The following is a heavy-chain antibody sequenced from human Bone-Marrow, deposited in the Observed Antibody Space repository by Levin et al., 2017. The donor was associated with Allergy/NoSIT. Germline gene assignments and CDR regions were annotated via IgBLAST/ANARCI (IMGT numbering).Heavy chain of an antibody. D-gene: IGHD6-19*01. CDR1: GYTFINYD. Sequence: ASVKVSCKASGYTFINYDMHWVRQAPGQGLEWMGIINPNGGSTTYAQKFRGRVTMTRDTSTSTVYMELSSLTSEDTAVYYCARPDNIYTSGWYSVDYWGQGTQVTVS. CDR3: ARPDNIYTSGWYSVDY. V-gene: IGHV1-46*01. J-gene: IGHJ4*02. CDR2: INPNGGST.